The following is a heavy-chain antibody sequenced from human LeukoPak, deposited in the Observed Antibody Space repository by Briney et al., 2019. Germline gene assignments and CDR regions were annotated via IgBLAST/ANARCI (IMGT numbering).Heavy chain of an antibody. CDR2: IYYSGST. CDR1: GGSISYYY. V-gene: IGHV4-59*01. CDR3: APGCSSRKAFDI. D-gene: IGHD3-10*02. J-gene: IGHJ3*02. Sequence: SETLSLTCTVSGGSISYYYWSCIRQPPGKGLELIGYIYYSGSTNYNPSLKSRVTISVDTSKNQFSLKLTSVTAADTAVYYCAPGCSSRKAFDIWGQGTMVTVPS.